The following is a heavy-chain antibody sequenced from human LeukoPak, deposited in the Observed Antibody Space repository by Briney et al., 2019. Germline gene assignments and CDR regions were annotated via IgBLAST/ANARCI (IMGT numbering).Heavy chain of an antibody. Sequence: SETLSLTCAVYGGSFRGYYWSGIRQPPGKGREWIGEINHRGSTNYNPSLKRRVTLSVDTSKNQFSLQLSSVISADTAVYYCARGPTLFYCSSTSCSMPPFGEWGQGTLVTVSS. CDR1: GGSFRGYY. J-gene: IGHJ4*02. D-gene: IGHD2-2*01. CDR3: ARGPTLFYCSSTSCSMPPFGE. V-gene: IGHV4-34*01. CDR2: INHRGST.